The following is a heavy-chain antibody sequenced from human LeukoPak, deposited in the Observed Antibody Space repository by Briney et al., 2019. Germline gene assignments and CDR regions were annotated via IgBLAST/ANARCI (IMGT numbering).Heavy chain of an antibody. J-gene: IGHJ3*02. D-gene: IGHD3/OR15-3a*01. CDR2: IHDSGST. V-gene: IGHV4-59*08. CDR3: ARGLDANLGAFDI. Sequence: SETLSLTCTVSGGSISNYFWSWIRQPPGKGLEWIGYIHDSGSTNYNPSLKSRVTISIDTSKNQFSLKLSSVTAADMAVYYCARGLDANLGAFDIWGQGTMVTVSS. CDR1: GGSISNYF.